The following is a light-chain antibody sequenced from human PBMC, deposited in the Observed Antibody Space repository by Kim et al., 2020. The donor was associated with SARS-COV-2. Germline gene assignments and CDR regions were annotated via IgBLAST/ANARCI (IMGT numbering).Light chain of an antibody. V-gene: IGLV3-19*01. Sequence: LGQTVRITCQGESLRSYYESWYQQKPGQAPVLVIYGKNNRPSGIPDRFSGSSSGNTASLTITGAQTEDEADYYCNSRDSSGNHLKVFGGGTQLTVL. CDR1: SLRSYY. CDR2: GKN. CDR3: NSRDSSGNHLKV. J-gene: IGLJ2*01.